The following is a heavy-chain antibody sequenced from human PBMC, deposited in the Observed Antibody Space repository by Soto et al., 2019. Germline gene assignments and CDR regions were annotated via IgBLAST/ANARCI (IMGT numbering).Heavy chain of an antibody. D-gene: IGHD4-4*01. Sequence: GGSLRLSCAASGFTFSSYSMNWVRQAPGKGLEWVSSISSSSYIYYADSVKGRFTISRDNAKNSLYLQMNSLRAEDTAVYYCARPLWRDDYNWGYFDLWGRGTLVTVSS. CDR2: ISSSSYI. CDR1: GFTFSSYS. V-gene: IGHV3-21*01. CDR3: ARPLWRDDYNWGYFDL. J-gene: IGHJ2*01.